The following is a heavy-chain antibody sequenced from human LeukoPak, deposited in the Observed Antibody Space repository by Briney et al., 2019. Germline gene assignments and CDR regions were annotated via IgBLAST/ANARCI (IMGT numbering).Heavy chain of an antibody. J-gene: IGHJ4*02. CDR3: AGSDYGDHAVFDY. CDR2: IYYSGST. CDR1: GGSISSYY. V-gene: IGHV4-59*08. Sequence: SETLSLTCTVPGGSISSYYWSWIRQPPGKGLEWIGYIYYSGSTNYNPSLKSRVTISVDTSKNQFSLKLSFVTAADTAVYYCAGSDYGDHAVFDYWGQGTLVTVSS. D-gene: IGHD4-17*01.